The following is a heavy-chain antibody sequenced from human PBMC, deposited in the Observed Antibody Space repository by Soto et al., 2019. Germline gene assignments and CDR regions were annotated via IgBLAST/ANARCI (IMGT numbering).Heavy chain of an antibody. CDR3: AAYCSSTSCYTDYYGMDV. D-gene: IGHD2-2*02. Sequence: EVQLVESGGVVVQPGGSLRLSCAASGFTFDDYTIHWVRQAPGKGLEWVSLISWDGGITYYADSVKGRFTISRDNSKNSLYLQMNSLRTEDTALYYCAAYCSSTSCYTDYYGMDVWGQGTTVTVSS. CDR1: GFTFDDYT. CDR2: ISWDGGIT. V-gene: IGHV3-43*01. J-gene: IGHJ6*02.